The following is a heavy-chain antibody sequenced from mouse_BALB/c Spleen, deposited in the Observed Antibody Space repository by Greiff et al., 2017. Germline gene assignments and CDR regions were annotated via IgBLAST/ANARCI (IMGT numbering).Heavy chain of an antibody. V-gene: IGHV1-14*01. J-gene: IGHJ1*01. CDR3: ANYRYEGYFDV. D-gene: IGHD2-14*01. CDR2: INPYNDGT. CDR1: GYTFTSYV. Sequence: EVQLQQSGPELVKPGASVKMSCKASGYTFTSYVMHWVKQKPGQGLEWIGYINPYNDGTKYNEKFKGKATLTSDKSSSTAYMELSSLTSEDSAVYYCANYRYEGYFDVWGAGTTVTVSS.